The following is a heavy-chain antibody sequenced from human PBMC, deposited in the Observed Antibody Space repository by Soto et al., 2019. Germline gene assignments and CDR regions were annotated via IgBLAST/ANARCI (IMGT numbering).Heavy chain of an antibody. V-gene: IGHV4-4*01. D-gene: IGHD3-10*01. CDR3: ARLVYDTRLNYMYFDF. CDR2: IFHDGTA. CDR1: GVSLNSGNW. J-gene: IGHJ4*02. Sequence: LSLTCAVSGVSLNSGNWWTWVRQSPQRGLEYIGEIFHDGTANYYPSFERRVAMSVDTSRNQFSLKLTSVTAADTAVYFCARLVYDTRLNYMYFDFWGPGTLVTVYS.